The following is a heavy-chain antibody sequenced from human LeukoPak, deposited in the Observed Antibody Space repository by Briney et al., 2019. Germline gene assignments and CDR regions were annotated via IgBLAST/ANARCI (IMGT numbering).Heavy chain of an antibody. CDR3: ARESRTYYYGSGSLADAFDI. Sequence: PSQTLSLTCTVSGGSISSGSYYWSWIRQPAGKGLEWIGRIYTSGSTNYNPSLQSRVTISVDTSKNQFSLKLSSVTAADTAVYYCARESRTYYYGSGSLADAFDIWGQGTMVTVSS. J-gene: IGHJ3*02. CDR2: IYTSGST. D-gene: IGHD3-10*01. CDR1: GGSISSGSYY. V-gene: IGHV4-61*02.